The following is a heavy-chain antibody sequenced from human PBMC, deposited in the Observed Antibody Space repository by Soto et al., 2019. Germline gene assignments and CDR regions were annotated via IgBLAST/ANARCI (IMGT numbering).Heavy chain of an antibody. D-gene: IGHD6-6*01. CDR1: GGTFSSYA. Sequence: GASVKVSCKASGGTFSSYAISWVRQAPGQGLEWMGGIIPIFGTANYAQKFQGRVTITADESTSTAYMELSRLRSDDTAVYYCARVRNSSSSQRVLQHWGQGTLVTVSS. CDR3: ARVRNSSSSQRVLQH. CDR2: IIPIFGTA. J-gene: IGHJ1*01. V-gene: IGHV1-69*13.